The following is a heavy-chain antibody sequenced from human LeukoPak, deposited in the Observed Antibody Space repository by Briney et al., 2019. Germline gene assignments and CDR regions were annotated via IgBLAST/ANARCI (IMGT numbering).Heavy chain of an antibody. J-gene: IGHJ4*02. V-gene: IGHV3-23*01. CDR1: GFTVSSNS. Sequence: PGGSLRLSCTVSGFTVSSNSMSWVRQAPGKGLEWVSAISDSDGNTYYADSVKGRFTISRDNSKNTLYLQMNSLRAEDTAVYYCASALRIYYYFDYWGQGTLVTVSS. CDR2: ISDSDGNT. D-gene: IGHD1-26*01. CDR3: ASALRIYYYFDY.